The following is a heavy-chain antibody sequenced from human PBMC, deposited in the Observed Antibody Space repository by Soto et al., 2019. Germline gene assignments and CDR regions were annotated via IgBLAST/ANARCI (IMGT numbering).Heavy chain of an antibody. J-gene: IGHJ4*02. Sequence: QVQLVQSGAEVKKPGASVKVSCKTSGYIFTSYGISWVRQAPGQGLEWMGWINTYNGNTNYAQKLQGRVTMTTDTSTSTAYMELRSLRSDDTAVYYCERETYYYASGSYYPDYWGQGTLVTVSS. CDR3: ERETYYYASGSYYPDY. D-gene: IGHD3-10*01. CDR2: INTYNGNT. V-gene: IGHV1-18*01. CDR1: GYIFTSYG.